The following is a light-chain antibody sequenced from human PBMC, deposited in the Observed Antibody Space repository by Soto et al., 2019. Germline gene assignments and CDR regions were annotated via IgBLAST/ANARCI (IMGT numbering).Light chain of an antibody. CDR2: KAS. J-gene: IGKJ1*01. CDR3: QQYNSYTT. Sequence: DIQMTQSPSTLSASVGDRVTITCRASQSISSWLAWYQQKPGKAPKLLIYKASSLESGVPSRFSGGGSWTEFTLTISSLQPDDFATYYCQQYNSYTTFGQGTKVEIK. CDR1: QSISSW. V-gene: IGKV1-5*03.